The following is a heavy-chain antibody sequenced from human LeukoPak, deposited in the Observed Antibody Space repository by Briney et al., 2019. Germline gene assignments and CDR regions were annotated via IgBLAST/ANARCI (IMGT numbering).Heavy chain of an antibody. D-gene: IGHD3-16*02. V-gene: IGHV3-30*02. CDR3: AHLYVWVSYRYLFDY. Sequence: GGSLRLSCAASGFTFSSYGIHWVRQAPGRRREWVAFIRYEGSNKYYADSVQGRFTISRDNSKITLYLQVSSLRAEDTAVYYCAHLYVWVSYRYLFDYWGQGTLVTVSS. J-gene: IGHJ4*02. CDR2: IRYEGSNK. CDR1: GFTFSSYG.